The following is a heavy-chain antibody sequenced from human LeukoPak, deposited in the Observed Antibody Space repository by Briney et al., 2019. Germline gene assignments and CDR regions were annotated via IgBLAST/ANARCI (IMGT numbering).Heavy chain of an antibody. CDR2: INPNSGGT. Sequence: GASVKVSCKASGYTFIDYYMHWVRQAPGQGLEWVGWINPNSGGTNYAQKFQGRVTMTRDTSISTAYMELSRLRSDDTALYYCARGSYGNWFGELLYGNNWFDPWGQGTLVTVSS. V-gene: IGHV1-2*02. CDR3: ARGSYGNWFGELLYGNNWFDP. J-gene: IGHJ5*02. D-gene: IGHD3-10*01. CDR1: GYTFIDYY.